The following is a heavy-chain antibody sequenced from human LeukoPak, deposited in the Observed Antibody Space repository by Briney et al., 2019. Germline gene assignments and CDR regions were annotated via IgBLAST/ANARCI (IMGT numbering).Heavy chain of an antibody. J-gene: IGHJ6*02. CDR3: AREGADGSSWYRKVDYYYYGMDV. Sequence: GGSLRLSCAASGFTFSSYAMHWVRQAPGKGLEWVAVISYDGSNKYYADSVKGRFTISRDNSKNTLYLQMNSLRAEDTAVYYCAREGADGSSWYRKVDYYYYGMDVWGQGTTVTVSS. CDR1: GFTFSSYA. CDR2: ISYDGSNK. V-gene: IGHV3-30*04. D-gene: IGHD6-13*01.